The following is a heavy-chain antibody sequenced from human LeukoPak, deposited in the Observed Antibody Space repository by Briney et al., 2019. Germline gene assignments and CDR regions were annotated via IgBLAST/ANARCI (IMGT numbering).Heavy chain of an antibody. D-gene: IGHD3-16*01. CDR1: GGSISSYY. CDR2: RYYSGST. Sequence: SETPSLTCSVSGGSISSYYWTWIRQPPGRGLEWIGYRYYSGSTTYNPSLKSRVTISVDTSKSQFSLKLISVTAADTAIYYCARVRGDFETDWGQGTLVTVSS. J-gene: IGHJ1*01. CDR3: ARVRGDFETD. V-gene: IGHV4-59*01.